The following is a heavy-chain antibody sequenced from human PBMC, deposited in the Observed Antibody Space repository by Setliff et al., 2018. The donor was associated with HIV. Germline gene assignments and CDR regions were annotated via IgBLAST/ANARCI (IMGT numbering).Heavy chain of an antibody. J-gene: IGHJ4*01. CDR2: ISGSGDRT. Sequence: PGGSLRLSCAASGFTFNTYAMSWVRQAPGKGLEWVSVISGSGDRTFYADSVKGRFTISRDNSKNTLYLQMNRLRVDDTAVYYCAKDGISGGSYPPYYFDYWGHGTLVTVSS. CDR1: GFTFNTYA. CDR3: AKDGISGGSYPPYYFDY. V-gene: IGHV3-23*01. D-gene: IGHD2-15*01.